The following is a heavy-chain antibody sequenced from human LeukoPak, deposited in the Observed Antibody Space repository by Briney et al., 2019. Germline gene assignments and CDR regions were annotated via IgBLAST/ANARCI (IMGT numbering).Heavy chain of an antibody. V-gene: IGHV1-18*01. D-gene: IGHD5-24*01. CDR1: GYTFTSYG. CDR3: AREGGEEDGYHMYYFDY. CDR2: ITAYNGNT. Sequence: ASVKVSCKASGYTFTSYGISWVRQAPGQGLEWMGWITAYNGNTNYAQKLQGRGTMTTDTSTSTAYMELRSLRSDDTAVYYCAREGGEEDGYHMYYFDYWGQGTLVTVSS. J-gene: IGHJ4*02.